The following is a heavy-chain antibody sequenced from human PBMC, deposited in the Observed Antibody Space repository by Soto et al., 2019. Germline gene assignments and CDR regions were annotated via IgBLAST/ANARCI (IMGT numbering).Heavy chain of an antibody. J-gene: IGHJ3*02. CDR3: ARQASGTDFWSGHKHTDI. V-gene: IGHV5-51*01. D-gene: IGHD3-3*01. CDR2: IYPGDSDT. Sequence: GESLKISCKGSGYSFTSYWIGWVRQMPGKGLEWMGIIYPGDSDTRYSPSFQGQVTSSADKSISTAYLQWSSLKASDTAMYYCARQASGTDFWSGHKHTDIWGQGTMVTVSS. CDR1: GYSFTSYW.